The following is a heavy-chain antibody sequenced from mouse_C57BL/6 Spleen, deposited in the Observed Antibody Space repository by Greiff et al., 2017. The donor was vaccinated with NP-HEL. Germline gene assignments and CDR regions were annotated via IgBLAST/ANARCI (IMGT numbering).Heavy chain of an antibody. CDR3: ARDWRGDYAMDY. CDR1: GFTFSDFY. CDR2: SRNKANDYTT. V-gene: IGHV7-1*01. Sequence: EVQVVESGGGLVQSGRSLRLSCATSGFTFSDFYMEWVRQAPGKGLEWIAASRNKANDYTTEYSASVKGRFIVSRDTSQSILYLQLNALRAEDTAIYYCARDWRGDYAMDYWGQGTSVTVSS. J-gene: IGHJ4*01.